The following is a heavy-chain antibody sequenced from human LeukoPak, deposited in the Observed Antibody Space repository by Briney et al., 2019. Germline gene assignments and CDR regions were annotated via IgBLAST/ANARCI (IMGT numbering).Heavy chain of an antibody. D-gene: IGHD2-21*02. CDR3: ARAGGDNPFDY. Sequence: GGSPGLSCAASGFTFSSYSMNWVRQAPGKGLEWVSYISSSSSTIYYADSVKGRFTISRDNAKNSLYLQMNSLRAEDTAVYYCARAGGDNPFDYWGQGTLVTVSS. V-gene: IGHV3-48*01. CDR1: GFTFSSYS. J-gene: IGHJ4*02. CDR2: ISSSSSTI.